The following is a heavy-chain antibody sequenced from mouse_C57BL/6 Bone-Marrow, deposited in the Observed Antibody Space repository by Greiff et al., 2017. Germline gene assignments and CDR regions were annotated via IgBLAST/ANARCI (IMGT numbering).Heavy chain of an antibody. CDR3: ARLGDYGGLAWFAY. J-gene: IGHJ3*01. D-gene: IGHD2-4*01. CDR2: IHPNSGST. Sequence: QVQLQQPGAELVKPGASVKLSCKASGYTFTSYWMHWVKQRPGQGLEWIGMIHPNSGSTNYNEKFKSKATLTVDKSSSTAYMQLSSLTSEDSAVYYCARLGDYGGLAWFAYWGQGTLVTVSA. CDR1: GYTFTSYW. V-gene: IGHV1-64*01.